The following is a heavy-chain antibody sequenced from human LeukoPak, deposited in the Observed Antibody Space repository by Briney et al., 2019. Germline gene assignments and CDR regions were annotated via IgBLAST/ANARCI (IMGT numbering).Heavy chain of an antibody. CDR2: IYYSGST. D-gene: IGHD5-12*01. J-gene: IGHJ3*02. CDR1: GGSISSSSYY. Sequence: SETLSLTCTVSGGSISSSSYYWGWIRQPPGKGLEWIGSIYYSGSTYYNPSLKSRVTISLDTSKNQFSLKLTSVTAADTAVYYCAREGLGGYDNPGTLDIWGQGTMVTVSS. V-gene: IGHV4-39*07. CDR3: AREGLGGYDNPGTLDI.